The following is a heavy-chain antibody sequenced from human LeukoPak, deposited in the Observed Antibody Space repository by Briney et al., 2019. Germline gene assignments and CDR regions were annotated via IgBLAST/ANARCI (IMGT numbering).Heavy chain of an antibody. CDR3: AKASRITMIRGAFDY. J-gene: IGHJ4*02. CDR2: ISGSGGST. Sequence: GGSLRLSCAASGFTFSSYAMSWVRQAPGKGLEWVSAISGSGGSTYYADSVKGRFTISRDNSKNTLYLQMNSLRAEDTAVYYCAKASRITMIRGAFDYWGQGTLVTVSS. V-gene: IGHV3-23*01. CDR1: GFTFSSYA. D-gene: IGHD3-10*01.